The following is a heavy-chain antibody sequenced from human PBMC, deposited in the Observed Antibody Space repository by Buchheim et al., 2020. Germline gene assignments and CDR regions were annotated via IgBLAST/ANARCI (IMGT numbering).Heavy chain of an antibody. D-gene: IGHD5-18*01. J-gene: IGHJ6*02. V-gene: IGHV1-18*01. CDR2: ISAYNGNT. CDR3: ARDHSTNYYYGMDV. CDR1: GGTFSSYA. Sequence: QVQLVQSGAEVKKPGSSVKVSCKASGGTFSSYAISWVRQAPGQGLEWVGWISAYNGNTNYAQKVQGRVTMTTDTSTSTVYMELRSLRSDDTAVYYCARDHSTNYYYGMDVWGQGTT.